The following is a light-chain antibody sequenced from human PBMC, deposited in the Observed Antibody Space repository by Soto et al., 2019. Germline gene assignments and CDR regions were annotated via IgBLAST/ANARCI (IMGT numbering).Light chain of an antibody. J-gene: IGKJ2*01. CDR3: QLYGSSPYT. V-gene: IGKV3-20*01. Sequence: EIVLTQSPGNLSLSPGERATLSCRATQSVSSSYLAWYQQKPGQAPRLLIYGASSRATGLPDRFSGSGSGTDFTLTVSRLEPEDFAVYYCQLYGSSPYTFGQGTKLGIK. CDR1: QSVSSSY. CDR2: GAS.